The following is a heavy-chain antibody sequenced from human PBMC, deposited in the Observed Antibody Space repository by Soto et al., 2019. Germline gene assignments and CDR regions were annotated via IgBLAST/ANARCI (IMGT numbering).Heavy chain of an antibody. CDR3: ARHLTYCSAGSCYSDFPYYGMDV. Sequence: SETLSLTCTVSGGSINNYYWSWIRQPPGKGLEWIGYVYYTGSTNYNPSLKSRVTVSLDTSRNQFSLRLSSVTAADTAVYYCARHLTYCSAGSCYSDFPYYGMDVWGQGTTVTVSS. D-gene: IGHD2-15*01. V-gene: IGHV4-59*08. CDR1: GGSINNYY. J-gene: IGHJ6*02. CDR2: VYYTGST.